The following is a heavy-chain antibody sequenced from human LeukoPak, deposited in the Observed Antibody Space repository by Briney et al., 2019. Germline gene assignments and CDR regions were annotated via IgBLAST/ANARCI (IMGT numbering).Heavy chain of an antibody. V-gene: IGHV3-7*01. D-gene: IGHD3-10*01. CDR3: ARDDYYGSGSYYNTY. Sequence: GGSLRLSCAASGFTFIRYWMTWVRQAPGKGLEWVANINQEGSEKYFVDSVKGRFTISRDNAKNSVYLQMNSLRVEDTAVYYCARDDYYGSGSYYNTYWGHGTLVTVSS. CDR1: GFTFIRYW. J-gene: IGHJ4*01. CDR2: INQEGSEK.